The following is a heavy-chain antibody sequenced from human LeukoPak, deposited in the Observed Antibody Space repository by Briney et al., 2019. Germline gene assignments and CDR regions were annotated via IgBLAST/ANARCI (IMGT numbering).Heavy chain of an antibody. D-gene: IGHD3-22*01. CDR1: GYTFTDYY. Sequence: ASVTVSCKASGYTFTDYYVHWVRQAPGQGLEWMGWINPNTGATNFAQKFQGRVTMTRDMSTSTVYMELSSLRSEDTAVYYCARDRTYYDSSGYYDAFDIWGQGTMVTVSS. CDR2: INPNTGAT. J-gene: IGHJ3*02. V-gene: IGHV1-2*02. CDR3: ARDRTYYDSSGYYDAFDI.